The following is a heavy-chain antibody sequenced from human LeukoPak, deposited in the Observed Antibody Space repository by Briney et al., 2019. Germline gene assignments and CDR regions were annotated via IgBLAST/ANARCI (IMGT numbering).Heavy chain of an antibody. CDR3: AREGDSSSVGWFDP. Sequence: SETLSLTCTVSGGSISSYYWSWIRQPPGKGLEWIGYIYYNENTNYNPSLKSRVTISVDTSKNQFSLWLSSVTAADTAVYYCAREGDSSSVGWFDPWGQGTLVTVSS. CDR2: IYYNENT. J-gene: IGHJ5*02. D-gene: IGHD6-13*01. V-gene: IGHV4-59*12. CDR1: GGSISSYY.